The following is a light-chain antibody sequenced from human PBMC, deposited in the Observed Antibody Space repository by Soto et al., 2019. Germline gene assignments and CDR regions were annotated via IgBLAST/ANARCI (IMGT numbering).Light chain of an antibody. J-gene: IGLJ1*01. V-gene: IGLV1-51*02. CDR1: SSKIGKNY. CDR3: GTWDSSLSAGRV. Sequence: QSVLTQPPSVSAAPGQKVTISCSGSSSKIGKNYVSWYQQLPGTAPKLLIYENNKRPSGIPDRFSGSKSGTSATLGITGLQTGDEADYYCGTWDSSLSAGRVFGTGTKVTVL. CDR2: ENN.